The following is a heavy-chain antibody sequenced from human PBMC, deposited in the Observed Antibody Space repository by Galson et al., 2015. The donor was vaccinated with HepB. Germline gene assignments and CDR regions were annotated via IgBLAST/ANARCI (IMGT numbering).Heavy chain of an antibody. J-gene: IGHJ6*02. D-gene: IGHD6-6*01. V-gene: IGHV1-69*13. Sequence: SVKVSCKASGGTFSSYAINWVRQAPGQGLEWMGGIIPMFDTTNYAQTFQGRVTITADESTSTAYMELSSLRSEDTAVYYCARDKIQQLVRTDLYYYYGMDVWGQGTTVTVSS. CDR2: IIPMFDTT. CDR3: ARDKIQQLVRTDLYYYYGMDV. CDR1: GGTFSSYA.